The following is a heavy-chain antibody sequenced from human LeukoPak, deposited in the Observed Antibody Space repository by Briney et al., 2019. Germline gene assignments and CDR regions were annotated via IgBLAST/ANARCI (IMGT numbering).Heavy chain of an antibody. CDR3: VKDGQQLDGGYFDH. V-gene: IGHV3-9*01. CDR2: ISWNSGSI. Sequence: GGSPRLSCAASGFIFDDYAIHWVRQAPGKGLEWVSGISWNSGSIGYADSVKGRFTISRDNAKNSLYLRMHSLRVEDTAFYYCVKDGQQLDGGYFDHWGQGTLVTVSS. J-gene: IGHJ4*02. CDR1: GFIFDDYA. D-gene: IGHD6-13*01.